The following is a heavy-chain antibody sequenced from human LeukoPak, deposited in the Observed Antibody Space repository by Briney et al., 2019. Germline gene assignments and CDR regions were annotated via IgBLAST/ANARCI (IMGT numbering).Heavy chain of an antibody. CDR1: GFIVSSNY. D-gene: IGHD3-22*01. CDR2: IYSGGST. J-gene: IGHJ4*02. CDR3: ARGGYDSSGYSFDY. V-gene: IGHV3-53*01. Sequence: GGSLRLSCAASGFIVSSNYMSWVRQAPGKGLAWVSVIYSGGSTYYADSVKGRFTISRDNSKNTLYLQMNSLRVEDTAVYYCARGGYDSSGYSFDYWGQGTLVTVSS.